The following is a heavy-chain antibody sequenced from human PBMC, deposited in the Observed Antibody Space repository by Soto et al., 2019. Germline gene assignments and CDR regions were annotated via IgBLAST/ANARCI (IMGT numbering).Heavy chain of an antibody. CDR2: IYYSGST. CDR3: ARGPKKSIYCSGGSCDEDGMDV. J-gene: IGHJ6*02. V-gene: IGHV4-59*01. CDR1: GGSISSYY. D-gene: IGHD2-15*01. Sequence: QVQLQESGPGLVKPSETLSLTCTVSGGSISSYYWSWIRQPPEKGLEWIGYIYYSGSTNYNPSLKSRVTISIDTSKSXXSXKXXSVTAADTAVYYCARGPKKSIYCSGGSCDEDGMDVWGQGTTVTVSS.